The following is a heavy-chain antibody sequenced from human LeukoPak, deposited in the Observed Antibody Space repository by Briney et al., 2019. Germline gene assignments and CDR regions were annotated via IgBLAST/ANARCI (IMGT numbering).Heavy chain of an antibody. Sequence: SAKVSCKASGYTFTGYYMHWVRQAPGQGLEWMGRINPNSGGTNYAQKFQGRVTMTRDTSLSTAYMELSRLRSDATAVYYCARPRAGYAYYFDYWGQGTLVTVSS. CDR3: ARPRAGYAYYFDY. J-gene: IGHJ4*02. CDR1: GYTFTGYY. V-gene: IGHV1-2*06. D-gene: IGHD1-1*01. CDR2: INPNSGGT.